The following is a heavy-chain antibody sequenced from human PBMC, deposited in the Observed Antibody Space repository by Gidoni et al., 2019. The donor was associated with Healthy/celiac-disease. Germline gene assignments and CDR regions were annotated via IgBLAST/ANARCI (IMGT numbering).Heavy chain of an antibody. CDR1: GGSFSGDY. D-gene: IGHD6-13*01. Sequence: QVQLQQWGAGLLKPSETLSLTCAVYGGSFSGDYWSWIRQPPGKGLEWIGETNHSGSTNYNPSLKSRVIISVDTSKNQFSLKLTSVTAADTAVYYCAAERPHSRIWHGKLDYWGQGTLVTVSS. J-gene: IGHJ4*02. CDR2: TNHSGST. V-gene: IGHV4-34*01. CDR3: AAERPHSRIWHGKLDY.